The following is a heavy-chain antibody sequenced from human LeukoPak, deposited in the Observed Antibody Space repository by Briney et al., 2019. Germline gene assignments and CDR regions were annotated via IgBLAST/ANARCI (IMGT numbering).Heavy chain of an antibody. D-gene: IGHD3-3*01. Sequence: GGSLRLSCAASGFTLDDYDMHWVRHAPGKGLEGVSGISWFSGSLAYADSVRARFTISRHNAKNSLYLQMNSLRAEDTSLYYCAKDVRFLEWLPGTFDYWGQGTLVTVSS. V-gene: IGHV3-9*01. CDR2: ISWFSGSL. CDR1: GFTLDDYD. CDR3: AKDVRFLEWLPGTFDY. J-gene: IGHJ4*02.